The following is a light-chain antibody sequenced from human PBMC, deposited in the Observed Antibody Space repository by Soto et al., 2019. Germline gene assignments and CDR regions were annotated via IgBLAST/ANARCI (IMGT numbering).Light chain of an antibody. Sequence: QSVLTQPPSVSGAPGQRVTISCTWSSSNIGAGFDVYWYQHLPGTAPKLLIYDNTNRPSGVPDRFSGSKSGTSASLAITGLQAEDEADYYCQSYDSSLSAVVFGGVTKLTVL. CDR2: DNT. CDR1: SSNIGAGFD. CDR3: QSYDSSLSAVV. V-gene: IGLV1-40*01. J-gene: IGLJ2*01.